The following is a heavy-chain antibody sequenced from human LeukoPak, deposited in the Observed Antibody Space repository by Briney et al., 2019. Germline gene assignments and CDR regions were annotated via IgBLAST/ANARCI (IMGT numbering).Heavy chain of an antibody. CDR3: ASRTYSYGFYYFDY. V-gene: IGHV3-48*01. Sequence: GGSLRLSCAASGFTFSSYSMNWDRQAPGMGLEWVSYISSSSSTIYYADSVKGRFTISRDNAKNSLYLQMNSLRAEDTAVYYCASRTYSYGFYYFDYWGQGTLVTVSS. D-gene: IGHD5-18*01. CDR1: GFTFSSYS. CDR2: ISSSSSTI. J-gene: IGHJ4*02.